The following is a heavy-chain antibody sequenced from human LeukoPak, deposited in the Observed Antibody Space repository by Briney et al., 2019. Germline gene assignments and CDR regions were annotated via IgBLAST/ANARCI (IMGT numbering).Heavy chain of an antibody. V-gene: IGHV4-34*01. Sequence: SETLSLTCAVYGGPFSGYYWSWIRQPPGKGLEWIGEINHSGSTNYNPSLKSRVTISVDTSKSQFSLTLSSVTAADTAVYYCARGSPDYYGSGRSRFDPWGQGTLVTVSS. J-gene: IGHJ5*02. CDR2: INHSGST. D-gene: IGHD3-10*01. CDR1: GGPFSGYY. CDR3: ARGSPDYYGSGRSRFDP.